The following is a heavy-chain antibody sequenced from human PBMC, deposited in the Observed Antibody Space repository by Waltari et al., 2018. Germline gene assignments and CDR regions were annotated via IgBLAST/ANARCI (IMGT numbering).Heavy chain of an antibody. Sequence: QVQLQESGPGLVKPSETLSLTCTVSGGSISSYYWSWIRQPPGKGLEWIGYIYYSGSTNYNPSLKSRVTISVDTSKNQFSLKLSSVTAADTAVYYCARGPSYQLLYYYYGMDVWGQGTTVTVSS. V-gene: IGHV4-59*01. D-gene: IGHD2-2*01. CDR1: GGSISSYY. CDR2: IYYSGST. J-gene: IGHJ6*02. CDR3: ARGPSYQLLYYYYGMDV.